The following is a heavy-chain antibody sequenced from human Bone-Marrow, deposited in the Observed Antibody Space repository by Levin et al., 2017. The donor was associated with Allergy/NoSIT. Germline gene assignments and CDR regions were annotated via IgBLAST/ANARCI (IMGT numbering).Heavy chain of an antibody. CDR1: GFTFSSYG. V-gene: IGHV3-30*18. Sequence: LSGGSLRLSCAASGFTFSSYGMHWVRQAPGKGLEWVAVISYDGSNKYYADSVKGRFTISRDNSKNTLYLQMNSLRAEDTAVYYCAKDRRSSSSTSCRYYYYGMDVWGQGTTVTVSS. D-gene: IGHD2-2*01. CDR3: AKDRRSSSSTSCRYYYYGMDV. J-gene: IGHJ6*02. CDR2: ISYDGSNK.